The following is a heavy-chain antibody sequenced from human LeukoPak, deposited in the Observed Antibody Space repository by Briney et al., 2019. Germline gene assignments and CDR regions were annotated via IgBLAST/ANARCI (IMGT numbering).Heavy chain of an antibody. J-gene: IGHJ6*03. V-gene: IGHV4-34*01. Sequence: SETLSLTCAVYGGSFSGYYWSWIRQPPGKGLEWIGSIYHSGSTYYNPSLKSRVTISVDTSKKQFSLRLNSVTATDTAVYYCARLADYYYYMDVWGKGTTVTVSS. CDR2: IYHSGST. D-gene: IGHD6-25*01. CDR1: GGSFSGYY. CDR3: ARLADYYYYMDV.